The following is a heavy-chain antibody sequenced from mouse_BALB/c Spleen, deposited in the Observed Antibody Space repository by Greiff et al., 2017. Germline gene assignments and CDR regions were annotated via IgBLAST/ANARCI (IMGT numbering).Heavy chain of an antibody. CDR2: IYWDDDK. D-gene: IGHD2-1*01. J-gene: IGHJ2*01. CDR3: ARRAGGNDYLDY. V-gene: IGHV8-12*01. Sequence: QVTLKESGPGILQPSQTLSLTCSFSGFSLSTSGMGVSWIRQPSGKGLEWLAHIYWDDDKRYNPFLKSRLTISKDTSRKQVFLKITSVDTADTATYYCARRAGGNDYLDYWGQGTTRKVSS. CDR1: GFSLSTSGMG.